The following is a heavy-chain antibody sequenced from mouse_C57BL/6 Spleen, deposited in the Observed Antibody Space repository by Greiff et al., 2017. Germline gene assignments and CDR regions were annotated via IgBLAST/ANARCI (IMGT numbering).Heavy chain of an antibody. V-gene: IGHV1-82*01. CDR3: SRRAGTVWYFDF. CDR1: GYAFSSSW. Sequence: QVQLQQSVPELVKPGASVKISCKASGYAFSSSWMNWVKQRPGKGLEWIGRIYPGDGDTNYNGKFKGKATLTADKSSTTAYMQLSSLTSEDSAVFFCSRRAGTVWYFDFWGTGTTVTVSS. CDR2: IYPGDGDT. D-gene: IGHD3-3*01. J-gene: IGHJ1*03.